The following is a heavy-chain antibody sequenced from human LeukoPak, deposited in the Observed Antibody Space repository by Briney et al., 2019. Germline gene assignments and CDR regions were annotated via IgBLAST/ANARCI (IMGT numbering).Heavy chain of an antibody. V-gene: IGHV1-2*02. CDR2: INPNSGGT. CDR3: ARDDFLDYGDLNNWFDP. CDR1: GYTFTGYY. Sequence: ASVKVSCKASGYTFTGYYMHWVRQAPGQGLEWMGWINPNSGGTNYAQKFQGRVTMTRDTSISTAYMELSRLRSDDTAVYYCARDDFLDYGDLNNWFDPWGQGTLVTVSS. J-gene: IGHJ5*02. D-gene: IGHD4-17*01.